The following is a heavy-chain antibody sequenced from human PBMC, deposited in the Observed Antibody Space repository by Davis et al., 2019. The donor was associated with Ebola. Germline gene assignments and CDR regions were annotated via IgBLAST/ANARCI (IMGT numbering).Heavy chain of an antibody. CDR2: IYYSGST. CDR1: GFTVSSNY. V-gene: IGHV4-39*01. Sequence: GSLRLSCAASGFTVSSNYMSWVRQAPGKGLEWIGSIYYSGSTYYNPSLKSRVTISVDTSKNQFSLKLSSVTAADTAVYYCARHGDRGYCSGGSCYGVFDYWGQGTLVTVSS. D-gene: IGHD2-15*01. CDR3: ARHGDRGYCSGGSCYGVFDY. J-gene: IGHJ4*02.